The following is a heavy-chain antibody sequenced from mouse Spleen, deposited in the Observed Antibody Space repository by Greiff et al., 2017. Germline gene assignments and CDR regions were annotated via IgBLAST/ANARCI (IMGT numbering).Heavy chain of an antibody. Sequence: QVTLKVSGPGILQASQTLSLTCSFSGFSLSTSGMGVSRIRQPPGKGLEWLVHIYWDDDKRYNPSLKSRLTISKDTSRNQVFLKITSVDTADTATYYCARTTLGHWYFDVWGAGTTVTVSS. J-gene: IGHJ1*01. D-gene: IGHD1-1*01. CDR2: IYWDDDK. CDR3: ARTTLGHWYFDV. V-gene: IGHV8-12*01. CDR1: GFSLSTSGMG.